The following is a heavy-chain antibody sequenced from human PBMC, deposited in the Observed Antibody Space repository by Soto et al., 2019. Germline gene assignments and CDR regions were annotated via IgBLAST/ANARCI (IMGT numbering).Heavy chain of an antibody. V-gene: IGHV4-39*01. D-gene: IGHD1-26*01. CDR1: GDSISSKNYY. J-gene: IGHJ4*02. CDR2: LYYSGST. Sequence: SETLSLTCTVSGDSISSKNYYWGWIRQPPGKGLEWIGSLYYSGSTYYNPSLKSRVTISVDTSKNQFSLKLSSVTAADTAVYYCAAPLWDLPIPVDYWGQGTLVTVSS. CDR3: AAPLWDLPIPVDY.